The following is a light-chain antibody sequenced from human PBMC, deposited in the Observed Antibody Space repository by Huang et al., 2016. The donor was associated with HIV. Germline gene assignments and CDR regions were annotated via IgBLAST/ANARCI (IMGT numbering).Light chain of an antibody. V-gene: IGKV3-15*01. CDR1: QSVSSN. CDR3: QQYNNWPGT. CDR2: GAS. Sequence: EIVMTQSPATLSVSPGERATLPCRACQSVSSNLACYQQKPGQAPGLLIYGASTRDTGIPARFSGSGSGTEFTLTISSLQSEDFAVYYCQQYNNWPGTFGQGTKVEIK. J-gene: IGKJ1*01.